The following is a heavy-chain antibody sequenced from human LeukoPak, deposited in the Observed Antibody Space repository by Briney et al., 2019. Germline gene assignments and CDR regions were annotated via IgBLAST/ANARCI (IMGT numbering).Heavy chain of an antibody. CDR2: IHNDGRT. Sequence: GGSLRLSCAASGFDVSVNYMNWIRQSPEKGLEWVSIIHNDGRTYYADSVKGRFTVSRDDSKNTVSLQMDSLRVDDTGIYYCARGFLQLTPYYFDYWGQGALVTVSS. CDR1: GFDVSVNY. J-gene: IGHJ4*02. V-gene: IGHV3-66*01. CDR3: ARGFLQLTPYYFDY. D-gene: IGHD1-1*01.